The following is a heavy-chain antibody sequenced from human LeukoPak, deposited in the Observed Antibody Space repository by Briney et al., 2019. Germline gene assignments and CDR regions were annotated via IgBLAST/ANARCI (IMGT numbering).Heavy chain of an antibody. V-gene: IGHV3-74*01. CDR1: GFIFSNYW. J-gene: IGHJ4*02. D-gene: IGHD3-16*02. Sequence: GGSLRLSCAASGFIFSNYWMHWVRHVPGKGLVWVSRIKTDGTTTNYADSVQGRFTISRDNDKNMLYLQMNSLRAEDTAVYYCARGASSGYRIDYWGQGTLVTVSS. CDR2: IKTDGTTT. CDR3: ARGASSGYRIDY.